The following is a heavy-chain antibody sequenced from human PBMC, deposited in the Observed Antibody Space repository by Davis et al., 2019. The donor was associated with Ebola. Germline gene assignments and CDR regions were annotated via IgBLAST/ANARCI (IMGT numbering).Heavy chain of an antibody. CDR1: GDSISSRNW. Sequence: MPSETLSLTCAVSGDSISSRNWWSWVRQLPGKGLEWIGEIYHSGSTNYNPSLKSRVTILVDMSKNQFSLRLNSVTAADTAVYFCARGKGCDTNTCPRALNGFDVWGKGTMVAVSS. J-gene: IGHJ6*04. CDR2: IYHSGST. V-gene: IGHV4-4*02. D-gene: IGHD2-21*02. CDR3: ARGKGCDTNTCPRALNGFDV.